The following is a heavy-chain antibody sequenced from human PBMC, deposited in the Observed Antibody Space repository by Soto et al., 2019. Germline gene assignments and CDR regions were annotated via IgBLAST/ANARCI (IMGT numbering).Heavy chain of an antibody. CDR1: GFTFSSYG. CDR2: ISYDGSNK. CDR3: AKAAYPTYGSGSYVDY. V-gene: IGHV3-30*18. D-gene: IGHD3-10*01. Sequence: QVQLVESGGGVVQPGRSLRLSCAASGFTFSSYGMHWVRQAPGKGLEWVAVISYDGSNKYYADSVKGRFTISRDNSKNTLYLQMNSLRAEDTAVYYCAKAAYPTYGSGSYVDYWGQGTLVTVSS. J-gene: IGHJ4*02.